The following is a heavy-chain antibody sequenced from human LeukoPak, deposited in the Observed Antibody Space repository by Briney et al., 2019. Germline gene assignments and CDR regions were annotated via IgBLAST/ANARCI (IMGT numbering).Heavy chain of an antibody. CDR3: ARLAVTGEDDSFDY. CDR1: GFTFSSYS. J-gene: IGHJ4*02. Sequence: GGSLRLSCAASGFTFSSYSMNWVRQAPGKGLEWVSSISSSSSYIYYAYSVKGRFTISRDNAKNSLYLQMNSLRAEDTAVYYCARLAVTGEDDSFDYWGQGTLVTVSS. CDR2: ISSSSSYI. V-gene: IGHV3-21*01. D-gene: IGHD6-19*01.